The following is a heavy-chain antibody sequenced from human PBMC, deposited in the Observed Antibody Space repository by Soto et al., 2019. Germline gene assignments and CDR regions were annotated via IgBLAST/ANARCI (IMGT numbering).Heavy chain of an antibody. CDR3: ATAPGDLIYFDY. CDR2: ISHTGNT. J-gene: IGHJ4*02. Sequence: SETLSLTCIVPGYSIRSAYYWGWIRQPPGKGLEWIGSISHTGNTYYNPSLKSRVTISVDTSKNQFFLHLSSLTAEDTAVYFCATAPGDLIYFDYWGKGTLVTVSS. V-gene: IGHV4-38-2*02. CDR1: GYSIRSAYY. D-gene: IGHD7-27*01.